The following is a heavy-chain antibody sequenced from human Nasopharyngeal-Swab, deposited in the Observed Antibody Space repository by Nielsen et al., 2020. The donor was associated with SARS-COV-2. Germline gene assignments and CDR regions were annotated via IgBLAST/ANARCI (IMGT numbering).Heavy chain of an antibody. CDR3: AADIAVAGPDAFDI. J-gene: IGHJ3*02. V-gene: IGHV3-43*02. D-gene: IGHD6-19*01. CDR1: GFTFDDYA. Sequence: GESLKISCAASGFTFDDYAMHWVRQAPGKGPEWVSLISGDGGSTYYADSVKGRFTISRDNSKNTLYLQMNSLRAEDTAVYYCAADIAVAGPDAFDIWGQGTMVTVSS. CDR2: ISGDGGST.